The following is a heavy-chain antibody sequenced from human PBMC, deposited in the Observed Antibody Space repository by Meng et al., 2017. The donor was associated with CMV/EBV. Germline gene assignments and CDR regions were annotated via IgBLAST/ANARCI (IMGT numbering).Heavy chain of an antibody. J-gene: IGHJ4*02. D-gene: IGHD1-26*01. CDR1: GVSLSNARMG. Sequence: SGPTLVKPTKTLTLTCTVSGVSLSNARMGVSWIRQPPGKALEWLAHIFSNDEKSYSTSLKSRLTISKDTSKSQVVLTMTNMDPVDTATYYCARIGSGIQEGGFDYWGQGTLVTVSS. CDR2: IFSNDEK. CDR3: ARIGSGIQEGGFDY. V-gene: IGHV2-26*01.